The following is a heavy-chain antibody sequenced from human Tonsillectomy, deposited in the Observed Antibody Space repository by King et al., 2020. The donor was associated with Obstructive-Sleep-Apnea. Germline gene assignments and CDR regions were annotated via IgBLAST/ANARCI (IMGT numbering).Heavy chain of an antibody. D-gene: IGHD3-10*01. Sequence: VQLVESGGGVVQPGRSLRISCAASGFTFSSYGMHWVRQAPGKGLEWVAVIWYDGSNKYYADSVKGRFTISRDNSKNTLYLQMNSLRAEDTAVYYCAKEKGMVRGYWYFDLWGRGTLVTVSS. CDR3: AKEKGMVRGYWYFDL. CDR1: GFTFSSYG. CDR2: IWYDGSNK. J-gene: IGHJ2*01. V-gene: IGHV3-33*06.